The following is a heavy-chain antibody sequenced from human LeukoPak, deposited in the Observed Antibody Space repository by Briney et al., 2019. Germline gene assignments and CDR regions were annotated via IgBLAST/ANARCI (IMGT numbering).Heavy chain of an antibody. CDR1: GYTFTGYY. J-gene: IGHJ4*02. D-gene: IGHD6-19*01. CDR3: AREMTTLGSGWPY. Sequence: GASVKVSCKASGYTFTGYYMHWVRQAPGQGLEWMGWINPNSGGTNYAQKFQGRVTMTRDTSISTAYMELSRLRSDDTAVYYCAREMTTLGSGWPYWGQGTLVTVSS. V-gene: IGHV1-2*02. CDR2: INPNSGGT.